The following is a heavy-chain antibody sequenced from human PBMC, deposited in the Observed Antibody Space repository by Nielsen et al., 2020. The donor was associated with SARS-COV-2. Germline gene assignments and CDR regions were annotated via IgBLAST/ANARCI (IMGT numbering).Heavy chain of an antibody. D-gene: IGHD5-18*01. V-gene: IGHV3-53*01. CDR2: IYSGGST. CDR1: GFTVSSNY. J-gene: IGHJ6*02. Sequence: GESLKISCAASGFTVSSNYMSWVRQAPGKGLEWVSVIYSGGSTYYADSVKGRFTISRDNSKNTLYLQMNSLRAEDTAVYYCARDNTAYYYYYGMDVWGQGTTVTVSS. CDR3: ARDNTAYYYYYGMDV.